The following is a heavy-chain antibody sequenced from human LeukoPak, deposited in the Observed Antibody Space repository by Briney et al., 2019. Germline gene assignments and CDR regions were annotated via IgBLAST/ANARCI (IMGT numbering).Heavy chain of an antibody. J-gene: IGHJ4*02. CDR1: GFTFSDAW. Sequence: PGGSLRLSCAASGFTFSDAWMSWVRQAPGKGLEWVGRIKSKIDGGTTDYAAPVKGRFTISRDDSKNTLYLQMNSLKTEDTAVYYCTTDPKPYSNYDDTKDYWGQGTLVTVSS. V-gene: IGHV3-15*01. CDR3: TTDPKPYSNYDDTKDY. CDR2: IKSKIDGGTT. D-gene: IGHD4-11*01.